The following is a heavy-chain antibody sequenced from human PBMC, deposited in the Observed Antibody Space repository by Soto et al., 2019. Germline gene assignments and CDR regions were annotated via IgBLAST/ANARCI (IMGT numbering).Heavy chain of an antibody. CDR1: GFSLSTSGVG. V-gene: IGHV2-5*02. CDR3: AHRPPYYYDRSVGWFEP. J-gene: IGHJ5*02. Sequence: QITLKESGPTLVKPTQTLTLTCTFSGFSLSTSGVGVGWIRQPPGKALEWLALIYWDDDKRYSPSLKSRLTITKDPSKNQVVLTMTNMDPVDTATYYCAHRPPYYYDRSVGWFEPWGQGTLVTVSS. D-gene: IGHD3-22*01. CDR2: IYWDDDK.